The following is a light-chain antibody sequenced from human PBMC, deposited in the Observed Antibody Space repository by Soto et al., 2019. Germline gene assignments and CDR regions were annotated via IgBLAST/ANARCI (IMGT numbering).Light chain of an antibody. V-gene: IGKV3-11*01. CDR1: QSVSSF. Sequence: EIVLTQSPATLSLSPGERATLSCRASQSVSSFLAWYQQKPGQAPRLLMYDVSNRATGIPARFSGSGSGTDFTLTSSSLEPEDFAVYYCQQRSSWPPYTFGQGTKLEIK. CDR3: QQRSSWPPYT. CDR2: DVS. J-gene: IGKJ2*01.